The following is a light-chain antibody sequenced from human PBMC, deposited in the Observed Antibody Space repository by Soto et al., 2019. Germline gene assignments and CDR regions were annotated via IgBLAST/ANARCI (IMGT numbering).Light chain of an antibody. CDR1: SSNIGSNT. CDR2: TNN. V-gene: IGLV1-44*01. CDR3: ATWDNGLTGVV. J-gene: IGLJ2*01. Sequence: QSVLTRPPSTSGTPGQRVTISCSGSSSNIGSNTVHWYQQIPGTAPKLLIYTNNQRSSGVSDRFSGSKSDTSASLVISGLQSEDEADYYCATWDNGLTGVVFGGGTKLTVL.